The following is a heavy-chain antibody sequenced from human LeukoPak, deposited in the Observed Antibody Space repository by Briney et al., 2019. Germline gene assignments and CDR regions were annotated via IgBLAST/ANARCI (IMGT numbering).Heavy chain of an antibody. CDR2: ISGSGGST. D-gene: IGHD5-18*01. Sequence: GGSLRLSCAASGFTFSSYGMSWVRQAPEKGLEGVSTISGSGGSTYYPDSVKGRFTISRDNSKNTLYLQMNSLRAEDTAVYYCAQRERLPGPFDYWGQGTLVTVSS. J-gene: IGHJ4*02. CDR1: GFTFSSYG. CDR3: AQRERLPGPFDY. V-gene: IGHV3-23*01.